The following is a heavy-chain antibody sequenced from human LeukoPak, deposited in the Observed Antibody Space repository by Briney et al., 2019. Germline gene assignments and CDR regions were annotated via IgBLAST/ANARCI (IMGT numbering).Heavy chain of an antibody. CDR3: AKDAALYPFFLDY. CDR1: GFTFSSYA. V-gene: IGHV3-23*01. CDR2: ISGSGGST. Sequence: TGGSLRLSCAASGFTFSSYAMSWVRQAPGKGLEWVSAISGSGGSTYYADSVKGRFTISRDNSKNTLYLQMDTLRAEDTAVYYCAKDAALYPFFLDYWGQGTLVTVSS. D-gene: IGHD3-16*01. J-gene: IGHJ4*02.